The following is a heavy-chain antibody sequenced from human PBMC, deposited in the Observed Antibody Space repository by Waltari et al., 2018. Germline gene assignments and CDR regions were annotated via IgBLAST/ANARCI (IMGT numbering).Heavy chain of an antibody. CDR3: AKDPAYSEYYYYGMDL. CDR2: VSQFGANT. CDR1: GITLKSYG. D-gene: IGHD2-15*01. V-gene: IGHV3-30*18. Sequence: QVRLVESGGGVVQPGRSLRPSCEGSGITLKSYGMPWVRQPPGKGLEWVAVVSQFGANTFYADSVKGRFTISRDDSKNTVSLQIHSLRAEDTAVYFCAKDPAYSEYYYYGMDLWGQGTTVTVSS. J-gene: IGHJ6*02.